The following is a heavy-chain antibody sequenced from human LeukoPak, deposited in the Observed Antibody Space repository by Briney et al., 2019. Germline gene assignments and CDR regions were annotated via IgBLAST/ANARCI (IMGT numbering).Heavy chain of an antibody. CDR1: GGSFSGYY. CDR3: ASPTCLRCPFDY. Sequence: PSETLSLTCAVYGGSFSGYYWSWIRQPPGKGLEWIGEINHSGSTNYNPSLKSRVTISVDTSKNQFSLKLSSVTAADTAVYYCASPTCLRCPFDYWGQGTLVTVSS. D-gene: IGHD4-17*01. J-gene: IGHJ4*02. CDR2: INHSGST. V-gene: IGHV4-34*01.